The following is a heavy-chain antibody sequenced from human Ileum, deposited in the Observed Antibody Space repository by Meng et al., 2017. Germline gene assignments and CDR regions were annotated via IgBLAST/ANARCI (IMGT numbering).Heavy chain of an antibody. D-gene: IGHD1-26*01. CDR2: TYYRSKWFN. CDR1: GDRVSSNSAA. Sequence: HVMLHQSGPGPVKPSQTLSPTCAISGDRVSSNSAAWNWIRQSPSRGLEWLGRTYYRSKWFNEYAVSVKSRITINPDTSENQFSLQLNSVTPEDAAVYYCARGGGSYYHFDYWGQGTLVTVSS. J-gene: IGHJ4*02. CDR3: ARGGGSYYHFDY. V-gene: IGHV6-1*02.